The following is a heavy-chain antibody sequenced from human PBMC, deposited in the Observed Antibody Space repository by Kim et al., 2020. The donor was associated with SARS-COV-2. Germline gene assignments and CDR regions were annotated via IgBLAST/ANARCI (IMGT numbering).Heavy chain of an antibody. J-gene: IGHJ3*01. Sequence: YYRVSGKGRITNARDNSKKAHYLEMNSRRAEDTSLYYCARNGYGDYGAFDVWGQGTMVTVSS. CDR3: ARNGYGDYGAFDV. V-gene: IGHV3-33*01. D-gene: IGHD4-17*01.